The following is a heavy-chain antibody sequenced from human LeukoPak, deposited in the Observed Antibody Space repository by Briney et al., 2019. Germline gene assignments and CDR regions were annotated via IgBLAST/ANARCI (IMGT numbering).Heavy chain of an antibody. D-gene: IGHD3-3*01. V-gene: IGHV4-39*07. CDR3: ARAIFGVVKPYYYYYMDV. J-gene: IGHJ6*03. CDR1: GGSISSSSYY. Sequence: PSETLSLTCTVSGGSISSSSYYWGWIRQPPGKGLEWIGSIYYSGSTYYNPSLKSRVTISVDTSKSQFSLKLSSVTAADTAVYYCARAIFGVVKPYYYYYMDVWGKGTTVTVSS. CDR2: IYYSGST.